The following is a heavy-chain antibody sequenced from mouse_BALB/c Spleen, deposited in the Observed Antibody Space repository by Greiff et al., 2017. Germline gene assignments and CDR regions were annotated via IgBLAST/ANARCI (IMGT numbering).Heavy chain of an antibody. D-gene: IGHD4-1*01. J-gene: IGHJ3*01. CDR3: ARGGYWDEGGFAY. Sequence: QVQLQQSGAELARPGASVKMSCKASGYTFTSYTMHWVKQRPGQGLEWIGYINPSSGYTNYNQKFKDKATLTADKSSSTAYMQLSSLTSEDSAVYYGARGGYWDEGGFAYWGQGTLVTVSA. V-gene: IGHV1-4*01. CDR2: INPSSGYT. CDR1: GYTFTSYT.